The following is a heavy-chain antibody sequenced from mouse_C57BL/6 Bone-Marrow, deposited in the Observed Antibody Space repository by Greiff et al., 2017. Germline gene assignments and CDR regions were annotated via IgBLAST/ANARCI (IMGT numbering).Heavy chain of an antibody. D-gene: IGHD1-1*02. Sequence: QVQLQQPGAELVKPGASVKMSCKASGYTFTSYWITWVKQRPGQGLEWIGDIYPGSGSPNYNEKFKSKATLTVDTSSSTAYMQLSSLTSEDSAVYYCARGGPPYGWGYWGKGTSVTVSS. CDR1: GYTFTSYW. CDR2: IYPGSGSP. CDR3: ARGGPPYGWGY. J-gene: IGHJ4*01. V-gene: IGHV1-55*01.